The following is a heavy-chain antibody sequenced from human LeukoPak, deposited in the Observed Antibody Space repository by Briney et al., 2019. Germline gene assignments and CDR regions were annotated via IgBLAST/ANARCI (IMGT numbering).Heavy chain of an antibody. V-gene: IGHV3-23*01. CDR1: GFTFRNYA. CDR3: AKDSGSYRKYYFDY. Sequence: GGSLRLSCAASGFTFRNYAMSWVRQAPGKGLEWVSTISVGGDRTLYADSVKGRFTISRDTSKNTLFLQVNSLRGEDTAVYYCAKDSGSYRKYYFDYWGQGTLVTVSS. J-gene: IGHJ4*02. D-gene: IGHD1-26*01. CDR2: ISVGGDRT.